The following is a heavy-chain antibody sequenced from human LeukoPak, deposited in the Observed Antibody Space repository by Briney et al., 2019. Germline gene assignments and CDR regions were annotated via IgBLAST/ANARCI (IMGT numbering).Heavy chain of an antibody. V-gene: IGHV3-23*01. D-gene: IGHD3/OR15-3a*01. CDR2: ISGSGGST. CDR1: GFTFSSYA. J-gene: IGHJ2*01. CDR3: AKDREGSAMISGVFDL. Sequence: PGGSLRLSCAASGFTFSSYAMSWVRQAPGKGLEWVSAISGSGGSTYYADSVKGRFTISRDNSKNTVSLQLSSLRVEDTAVYFCAKDREGSAMISGVFDLWGRGILVTVSS.